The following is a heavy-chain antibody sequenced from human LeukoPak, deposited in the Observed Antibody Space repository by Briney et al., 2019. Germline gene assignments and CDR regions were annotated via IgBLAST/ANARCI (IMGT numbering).Heavy chain of an antibody. V-gene: IGHV3-23*01. CDR2: ISGSGGST. J-gene: IGHJ4*02. Sequence: GGSLRLSCAASGFTFSSYAMSWVRQAPGKGLEWVSAISGSGGSTHYADSVKGRFTISRDNSKNTLYLQMNSLRAEDTAVYYCAKVLPSSSWYCYFDYWGQGTLVTVSS. D-gene: IGHD6-13*01. CDR3: AKVLPSSSWYCYFDY. CDR1: GFTFSSYA.